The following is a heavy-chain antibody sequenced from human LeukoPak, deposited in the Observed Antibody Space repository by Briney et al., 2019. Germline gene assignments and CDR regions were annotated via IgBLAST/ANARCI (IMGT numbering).Heavy chain of an antibody. J-gene: IGHJ4*02. CDR3: ARVKKSGYGDFDMSHYFDY. V-gene: IGHV1-69*13. D-gene: IGHD4-17*01. Sequence: SVKVTCKASGGTFSSYAISWVRQAPGQGLEWMGGIIPIFGTANYAQKFQGRVTITADESTSTAYMELSSLRSEDTAVYYCARVKKSGYGDFDMSHYFDYWGQGTLVTVSS. CDR1: GGTFSSYA. CDR2: IIPIFGTA.